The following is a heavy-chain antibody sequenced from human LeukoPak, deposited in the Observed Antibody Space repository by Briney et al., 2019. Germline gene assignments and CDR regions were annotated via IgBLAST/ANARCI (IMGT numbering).Heavy chain of an antibody. J-gene: IGHJ4*02. CDR1: GGTFSSYA. CDR3: ARVVELHGWYYFDY. Sequence: GASVKVSCKASGGTFSSYAISWVRQAPGQGLEWMGRIIPILGIANYAQKFQGRVTITADKSTSTAYMELSSLRSEDTAVCYCARVVELHGWYYFDYWGQGTLVTVSS. V-gene: IGHV1-69*04. D-gene: IGHD1-26*01. CDR2: IIPILGIA.